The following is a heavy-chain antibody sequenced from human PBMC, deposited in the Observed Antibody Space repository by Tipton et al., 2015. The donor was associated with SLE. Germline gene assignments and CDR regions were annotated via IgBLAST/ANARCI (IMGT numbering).Heavy chain of an antibody. CDR2: IYTSGST. V-gene: IGHV4-61*09. CDR3: ARGASWFDWSPYYYYYYMDV. D-gene: IGHD3-9*01. Sequence: TLSLTCTVSGGSISSGSYYWSWIRQPAGKGLEWIGHIYTSGSTNYNPSLKSRVTISVDTSKNQFSLKLSSVTAADTAVYYCARGASWFDWSPYYYYYYMDVWGKGTTVTVSS. CDR1: GGSISSGSYY. J-gene: IGHJ6*03.